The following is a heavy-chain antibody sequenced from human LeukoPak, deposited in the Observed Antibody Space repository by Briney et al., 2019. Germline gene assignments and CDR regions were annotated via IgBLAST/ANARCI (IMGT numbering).Heavy chain of an antibody. V-gene: IGHV5-51*01. Sequence: GESLKISCKGSGYSFTSYWIGWVRQMPGKGLDGMGIIFPGDSDTRYSPSFQGQVTISADKSISTAYLQWSRLKASDTAMYYCAKKTTMICDYWGQGTLVTVSS. CDR2: IFPGDSDT. CDR1: GYSFTSYW. D-gene: IGHD3-22*01. CDR3: AKKTTMICDY. J-gene: IGHJ4*02.